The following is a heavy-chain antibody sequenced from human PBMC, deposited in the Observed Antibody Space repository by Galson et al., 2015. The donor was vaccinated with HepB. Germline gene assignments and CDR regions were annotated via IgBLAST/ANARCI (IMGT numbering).Heavy chain of an antibody. CDR2: INPNSGGT. V-gene: IGHV1-2*06. CDR3: ARDQDRGVYYGMDV. CDR1: GYTFTGYY. D-gene: IGHD1-14*01. J-gene: IGHJ6*02. Sequence: SVKVSCKASGYTFTGYYMHWVRQAPGQGLEWMGRINPNSGGTIYAQKFQGRVTMTRDTSISTAYMELSRLTSDDTAVYYCARDQDRGVYYGMDVWGQGTTVTVSS.